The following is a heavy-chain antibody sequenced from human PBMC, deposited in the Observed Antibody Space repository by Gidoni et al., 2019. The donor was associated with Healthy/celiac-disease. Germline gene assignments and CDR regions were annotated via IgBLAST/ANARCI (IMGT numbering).Heavy chain of an antibody. V-gene: IGHV3-23*01. Sequence: EVQLLESGGGLVQPGGSLRLSCAASGFTFSSYAMSWVRQAPGKGLEWVSAISGSGGSTYYADSVKGRFTISRDNSKNTLYLQMNSLRAEDTAVYYCAKPQSVRGVIPDAFDIWGQGTMVTVSS. CDR2: ISGSGGST. D-gene: IGHD3-10*01. CDR3: AKPQSVRGVIPDAFDI. CDR1: GFTFSSYA. J-gene: IGHJ3*02.